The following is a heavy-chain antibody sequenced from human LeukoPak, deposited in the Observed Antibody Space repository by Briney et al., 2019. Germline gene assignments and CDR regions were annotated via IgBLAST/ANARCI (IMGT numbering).Heavy chain of an antibody. CDR1: GGTFSSYA. D-gene: IGHD3-10*01. Sequence: SVKVSCKASGGTFSSYAISWVRQAPGQGLEWMGGIIPIFGTANYAQKFQGRVTITADESTSTAYMELSSLRSEDTAVYYCARHHYYGSGSYSRDFGYWGQGTLVTVSS. V-gene: IGHV1-69*13. J-gene: IGHJ4*02. CDR3: ARHHYYGSGSYSRDFGY. CDR2: IIPIFGTA.